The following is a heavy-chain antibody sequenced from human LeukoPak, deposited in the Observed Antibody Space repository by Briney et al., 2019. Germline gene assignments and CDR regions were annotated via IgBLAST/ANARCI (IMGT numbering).Heavy chain of an antibody. CDR1: GFTFSSYS. CDR2: ISSSSSYI. D-gene: IGHD3-10*01. V-gene: IGHV3-21*01. CDR3: ARHYSGSGSYIYYFDY. J-gene: IGHJ4*02. Sequence: GGSLRLSCAASGFTFSSYSMNWVRQAPGKGLEWVSSISSSSSYIYYADSVKGRFTISRDNAKSSLYLQMNSLRAEDTAVYYCARHYSGSGSYIYYFDYWGQGTLVTVSS.